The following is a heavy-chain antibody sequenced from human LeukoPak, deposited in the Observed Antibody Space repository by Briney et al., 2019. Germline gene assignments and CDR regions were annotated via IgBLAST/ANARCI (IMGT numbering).Heavy chain of an antibody. V-gene: IGHV3-7*01. CDR2: IKQDGSEK. Sequence: GGSLRLSCAASGFTFSSYWMSWVRQAPGKGLEWVANIKQDGSEKYYVDSVKGRFTISRDNSKNTLYLQMNSLRAEDTAVYYCAKADYYGDYGRRDAFDIWGQGTMVTVSS. J-gene: IGHJ3*02. CDR1: GFTFSSYW. CDR3: AKADYYGDYGRRDAFDI. D-gene: IGHD4-17*01.